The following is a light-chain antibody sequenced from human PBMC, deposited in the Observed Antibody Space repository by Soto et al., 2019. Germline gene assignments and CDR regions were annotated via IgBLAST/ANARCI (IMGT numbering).Light chain of an antibody. V-gene: IGKV3-11*01. CDR2: DAS. J-gene: IGKJ2*01. Sequence: EIVLTQSPATLSLSPGERATLSCRVSQSVSSYLAWYQQKPGQAPRLLIYDASNRATGIPARFSGSGSGTDFTLTISSLEPEDFATYYCQQYNSYPYTFGQGTKLEIK. CDR1: QSVSSY. CDR3: QQYNSYPYT.